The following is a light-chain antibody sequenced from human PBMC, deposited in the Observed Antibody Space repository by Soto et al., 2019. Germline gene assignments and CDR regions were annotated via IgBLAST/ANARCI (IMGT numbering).Light chain of an antibody. CDR1: QSVSSN. J-gene: IGKJ1*01. V-gene: IGKV3-15*01. CDR3: QQYNNWPRT. CDR2: GAS. Sequence: EIVMTQSPATLSVSPGERATLSCRASQSVSSNLAWYQQKPGQAPRLLIYGASTRATGIPARFSGSGSGTEFTLTISSLQSEDFAVYDCQQYNNWPRTFSQGTKVEIK.